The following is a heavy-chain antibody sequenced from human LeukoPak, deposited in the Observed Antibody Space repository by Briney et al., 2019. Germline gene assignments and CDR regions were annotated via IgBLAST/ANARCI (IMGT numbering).Heavy chain of an antibody. Sequence: SVKVSCKASGGTFSSYAISWVRQAPGQGLEWMGGIIPIFGTANYAQKFQGRVTITADESTSTAYMELSSPRSEDTAVYYCAREKRDHYFTTYYYGMDVWGKGTTVTVSS. CDR2: IIPIFGTA. CDR3: AREKRDHYFTTYYYGMDV. CDR1: GGTFSSYA. J-gene: IGHJ6*04. V-gene: IGHV1-69*13. D-gene: IGHD2/OR15-2a*01.